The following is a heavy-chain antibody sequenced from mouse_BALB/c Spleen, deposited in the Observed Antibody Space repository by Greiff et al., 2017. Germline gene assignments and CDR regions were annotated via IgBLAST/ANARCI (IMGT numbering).Heavy chain of an antibody. CDR2: INPSNGRT. CDR1: GYAFTNYL. J-gene: IGHJ4*01. D-gene: IGHD2-1*01. CDR3: ARCYGKDYAMDY. V-gene: IGHV1-54*01. Sequence: QVQLQQSGAELVRPGTSVKVSCKASGYAFTNYLIEWVKQRPGQGLEWIGEINPSNGRTNYNEKFKSKATLTVDKSSSTAYMQLSSLTSEDSAVYYCARCYGKDYAMDYWGQGTSVTVSS.